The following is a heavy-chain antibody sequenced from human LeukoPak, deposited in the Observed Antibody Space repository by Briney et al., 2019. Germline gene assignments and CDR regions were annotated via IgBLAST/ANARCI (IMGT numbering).Heavy chain of an antibody. CDR3: ARVTGYRIEDYFDY. V-gene: IGHV4-59*01. J-gene: IGHJ4*02. CDR1: GGSISSYY. D-gene: IGHD6-13*01. Sequence: SETLSLTCTVSGGSISSYYWSWIRQPPGKGLEWIGYIYCSGSTNYNPSLKSRVTISVDTSKNQFSLKLSSVTAADTAVYYCARVTGYRIEDYFDYWGQGTLVTVSS. CDR2: IYCSGST.